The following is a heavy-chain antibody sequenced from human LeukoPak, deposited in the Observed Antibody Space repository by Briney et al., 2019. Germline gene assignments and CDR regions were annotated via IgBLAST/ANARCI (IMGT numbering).Heavy chain of an antibody. CDR2: IKQDGREK. Sequence: GGSLRLSCAASGFTFSSYWMSWVRQAPGKGLEWVANIKQDGREKYYVDSVKGRFTISRDNAKNSLYLQMNSLRAEDTAVYYCASIAAAGTEEFDYWGQGTLVTVSS. D-gene: IGHD6-13*01. V-gene: IGHV3-7*01. CDR3: ASIAAAGTEEFDY. CDR1: GFTFSSYW. J-gene: IGHJ4*02.